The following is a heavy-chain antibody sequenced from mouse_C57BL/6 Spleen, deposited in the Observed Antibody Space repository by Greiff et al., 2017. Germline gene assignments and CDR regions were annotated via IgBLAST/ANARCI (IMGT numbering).Heavy chain of an antibody. Sequence: EVQLVESGGGLVKPGGSLKLSCAASGFTFSSYAMSWVRQTPEKRLEWVATISDGGSYTYYPDNVKGRFTISRDNAKNNLYLQMSHLKSEDTAMYYCARDRDGYLDYWGQGTTLTVSP. CDR1: GFTFSSYA. D-gene: IGHD2-3*01. CDR3: ARDRDGYLDY. CDR2: ISDGGSYT. V-gene: IGHV5-4*01. J-gene: IGHJ2*01.